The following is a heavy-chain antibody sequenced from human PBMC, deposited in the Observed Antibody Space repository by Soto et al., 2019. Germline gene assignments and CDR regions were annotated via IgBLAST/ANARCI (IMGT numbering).Heavy chain of an antibody. CDR2: ISYDGSNK. V-gene: IGHV3-30*18. D-gene: IGHD4-4*01. CDR3: TKDTYSNYALEY. CDR1: GFTFSNYG. Sequence: QVQLVESGGGVVQPGRSLRLSCAASGFTFSNYGIHWVRQAPGKGLEWMAVISYDGSNKYYADSVKGRFTISRDNSKNMLYLQMNSLRPEDTAVYYCTKDTYSNYALEYWGQGTLVTVSS. J-gene: IGHJ4*02.